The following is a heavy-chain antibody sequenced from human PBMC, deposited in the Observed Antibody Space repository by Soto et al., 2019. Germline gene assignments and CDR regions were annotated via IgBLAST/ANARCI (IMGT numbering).Heavy chain of an antibody. J-gene: IGHJ4*02. Sequence: TSETLSLTCTVSGGSISSYYWSWIRQPAGKGLEWIGRIYTSGSTNYNPSLKSRVTMSVDTSKNQFSLKLGSVTAADTAVYYCARGDRRRDGYNYFDYWGQGTLVTVSS. V-gene: IGHV4-4*07. CDR1: GGSISSYY. D-gene: IGHD5-12*01. CDR3: ARGDRRRDGYNYFDY. CDR2: IYTSGST.